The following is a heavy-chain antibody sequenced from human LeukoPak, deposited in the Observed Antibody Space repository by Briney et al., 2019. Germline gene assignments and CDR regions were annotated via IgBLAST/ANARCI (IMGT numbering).Heavy chain of an antibody. V-gene: IGHV3-30*04. CDR2: KSYDGSNT. J-gene: IGHJ4*02. Sequence: GGSLRLSCAASGFTFSSFALDWVRQAPGKGLEWVAVKSYDGSNTNYADSVKGRFTISRDNAKNSLYLQMNSLRAEDTAVYYCARDRSGFSGYDFFDYWGQGTLVTVSS. CDR1: GFTFSSFA. D-gene: IGHD5-12*01. CDR3: ARDRSGFSGYDFFDY.